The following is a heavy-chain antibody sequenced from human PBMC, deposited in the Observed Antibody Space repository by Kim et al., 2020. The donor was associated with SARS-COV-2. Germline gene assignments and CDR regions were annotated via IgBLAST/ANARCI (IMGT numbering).Heavy chain of an antibody. CDR1: GFTFSSYA. Sequence: GWSLRLSCAASGFTFSSYAMSWVRQAPGKGLEWVSAISGSGGSTYYADSVKGRFTISRDNSKNTLYLQMNSLRAEDTAVYYCAKAHFSSSWHYYYYGMDVWGQGTTVTVSS. CDR3: AKAHFSSSWHYYYYGMDV. V-gene: IGHV3-23*01. J-gene: IGHJ6*02. CDR2: ISGSGGST. D-gene: IGHD6-13*01.